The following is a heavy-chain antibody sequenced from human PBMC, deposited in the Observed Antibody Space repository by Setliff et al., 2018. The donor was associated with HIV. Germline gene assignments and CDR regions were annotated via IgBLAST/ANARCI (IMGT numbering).Heavy chain of an antibody. CDR2: VIPIFDKT. Sequence: SVKVSCKSSGGTFSNYAFSWVRQAPAQGLEWMGGVIPIFDKTTYAQKFQGRVTITADEATNTVFMELSNLRSDDTAVYYCARDHYDILTGYYRTYYYMDVWGKGTTVTVSS. D-gene: IGHD3-9*01. CDR1: GGTFSNYA. J-gene: IGHJ6*03. V-gene: IGHV1-69*13. CDR3: ARDHYDILTGYYRTYYYMDV.